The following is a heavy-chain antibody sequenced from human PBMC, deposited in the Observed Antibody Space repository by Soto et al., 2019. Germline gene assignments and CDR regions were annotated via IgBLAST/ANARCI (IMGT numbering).Heavy chain of an antibody. CDR3: AREKQLVNYGMDV. D-gene: IGHD6-6*01. Sequence: EVQLVESGGGLVQPGGSLRLSCAASGFTFSSYEMNWVRQAPGKGLEWVSYISSSGSTIYYADSVKGRFTISRDNAKKSLYLQMNGLRAEDTAVYYCAREKQLVNYGMDVWGQGTTVTVSS. V-gene: IGHV3-48*03. J-gene: IGHJ6*02. CDR2: ISSSGSTI. CDR1: GFTFSSYE.